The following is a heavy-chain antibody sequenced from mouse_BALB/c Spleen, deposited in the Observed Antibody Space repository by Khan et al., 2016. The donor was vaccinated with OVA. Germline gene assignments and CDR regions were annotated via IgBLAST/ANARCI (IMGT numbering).Heavy chain of an antibody. D-gene: IGHD2-4*01. Sequence: VQLKESGPGLVKPSLSLSLTCTVTGYSITSEYAWNWIRQFPGNQLEWMGYIDYSGNTRFNPSLKSRTSITRDTFKNQFFLQLNSVTAEDTATYYCARKDYYDYDPFPYWGQGTLVTVSA. CDR2: IDYSGNT. CDR3: ARKDYYDYDPFPY. V-gene: IGHV3-2*02. J-gene: IGHJ3*01. CDR1: GYSITSEYA.